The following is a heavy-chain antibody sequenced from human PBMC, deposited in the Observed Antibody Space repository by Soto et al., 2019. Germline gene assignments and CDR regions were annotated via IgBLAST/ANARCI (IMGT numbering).Heavy chain of an antibody. CDR1: GGSFSGYY. Sequence: QAHLQQWGAGLLKPSETLSLTCAVYGGSFSGYYWSWIRQPPGKGLEWIGEINHSGITNLNPSLKRRVSISVDTSKKQFSLKLSSVTAADTAVYFCAAHLKTTVTAYWYFDLWGRGTLVTVSS. CDR3: AAHLKTTVTAYWYFDL. CDR2: INHSGIT. D-gene: IGHD4-17*01. V-gene: IGHV4-34*01. J-gene: IGHJ2*01.